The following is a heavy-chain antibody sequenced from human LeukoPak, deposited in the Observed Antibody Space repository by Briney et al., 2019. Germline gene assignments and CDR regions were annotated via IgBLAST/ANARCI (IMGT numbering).Heavy chain of an antibody. CDR1: GDTLSKYA. CDR2: IVPVFGTP. V-gene: IGHV1-69*05. J-gene: IGHJ4*02. CDR3: ASRYTTSRHFDWDVYY. D-gene: IGHD3-9*01. Sequence: SAKVSCKASGDTLSKYAITWVRQAPGQGLERMGNIVPVFGTPIYAQKFQGRVTITTDESRTTAYMEPSSLRSEDTALYYCASRYTTSRHFDWDVYYWGQGTLLTVSS.